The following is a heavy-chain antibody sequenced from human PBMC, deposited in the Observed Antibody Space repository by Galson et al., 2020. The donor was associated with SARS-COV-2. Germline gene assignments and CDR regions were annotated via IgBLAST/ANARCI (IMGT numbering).Heavy chain of an antibody. CDR3: ARMVFEGDSSGYKDGMDV. Sequence: SGPTLVKPTQTLTLTCTFSGFSLSTGGMCVSWIRQPPGKALEWLARIDWDDDKYYSTSLMTRLTISKDTSKNQVVLTMTNMDPVDTATYYCARMVFEGDSSGYKDGMDVWGQGTTVTVSS. CDR2: IDWDDDK. D-gene: IGHD3-22*01. J-gene: IGHJ6*02. CDR1: GFSLSTGGMC. V-gene: IGHV2-70*11.